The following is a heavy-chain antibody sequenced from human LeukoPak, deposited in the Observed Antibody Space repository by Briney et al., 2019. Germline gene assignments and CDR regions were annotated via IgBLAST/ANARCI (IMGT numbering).Heavy chain of an antibody. CDR2: IYSDGTT. Sequence: PGGSLRLSCAASGFTVSTNYMTWARQAPGKGLEWVSVIYSDGTTYYADSVKGRFTISRDNSENTVYLQMNSLRAEDTAVYYCARGLGYGSGPVDHWGQGTLVTLSS. CDR3: ARGLGYGSGPVDH. D-gene: IGHD3-10*01. V-gene: IGHV3-53*01. CDR1: GFTVSTNY. J-gene: IGHJ4*02.